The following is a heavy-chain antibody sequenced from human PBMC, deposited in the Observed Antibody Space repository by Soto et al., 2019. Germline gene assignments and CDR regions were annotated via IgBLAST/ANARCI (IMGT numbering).Heavy chain of an antibody. CDR2: ISYDGSSK. J-gene: IGHJ4*02. V-gene: IGHV3-30-3*02. CDR1: GFTFSSYA. Sequence: GGSLRLSCAASGFTFSSYAMHWVRQAPGKGLEWVAVISYDGSSKYYADSVKGRFTVSRDNSKNTLYLQMNSLRAEDTAVYYCAKQLIGYCSGGSCSPGDYWGQGTLVTVSS. CDR3: AKQLIGYCSGGSCSPGDY. D-gene: IGHD2-15*01.